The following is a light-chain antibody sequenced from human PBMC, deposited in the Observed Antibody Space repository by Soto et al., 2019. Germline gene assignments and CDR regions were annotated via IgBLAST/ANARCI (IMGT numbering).Light chain of an antibody. CDR2: GNS. CDR1: SSNIGAGYD. Sequence: QSVLTQPPSVSGAPGQRVTISCTGSSSNIGAGYDVHWYQQLPGTAPKLLIYGNSNRPSGGPHRFSGSTSGAPASPTITGLLADDEAAYYCQSYYSSLSGYVFGTGTKLTVL. V-gene: IGLV1-40*01. CDR3: QSYYSSLSGYV. J-gene: IGLJ1*01.